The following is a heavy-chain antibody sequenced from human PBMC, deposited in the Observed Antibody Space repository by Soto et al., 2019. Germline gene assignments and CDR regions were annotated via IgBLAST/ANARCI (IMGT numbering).Heavy chain of an antibody. Sequence: GGSLRLSCVISRLTFSSYALNWVRQAPGEGLEWVSSISGSGDTTYYAESVKGRFTISRDNSKNTLYLQMNSLRAEDTAVYYCARDRGYYYGMDVWGQGTTVTVSS. J-gene: IGHJ6*02. CDR2: ISGSGDTT. CDR1: RLTFSSYA. CDR3: ARDRGYYYGMDV. V-gene: IGHV3-23*01.